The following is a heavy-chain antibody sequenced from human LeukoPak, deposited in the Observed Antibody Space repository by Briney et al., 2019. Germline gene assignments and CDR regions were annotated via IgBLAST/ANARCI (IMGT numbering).Heavy chain of an antibody. CDR3: ARISGYSYGYGLDY. CDR2: ISSSSSTI. Sequence: GGSLRLSCAASGFTFTSYAMSWVRQAPGKGLEWVSYISSSSSTIYYADSVKGRFTISRDNAKNSLYLQMNSLRDEDTAVYYCARISGYSYGYGLDYWGQGTLVTVSS. CDR1: GFTFTSYA. J-gene: IGHJ4*02. D-gene: IGHD5-18*01. V-gene: IGHV3-48*02.